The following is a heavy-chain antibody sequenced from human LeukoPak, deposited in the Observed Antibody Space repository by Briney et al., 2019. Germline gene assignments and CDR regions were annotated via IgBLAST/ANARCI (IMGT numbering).Heavy chain of an antibody. J-gene: IGHJ6*02. D-gene: IGHD4-17*01. CDR3: TRDFGDYIYYGLDV. Sequence: PGRSLRLSCTTPGFTFGDYAINWVRQAPGKGLEWVGFIGRKSSGGTTEYAASVKGRFTMSRDDSKRIAYLQMNSLRTEDTALYYCTRDFGDYIYYGLDVWGQGTTVTVSS. CDR1: GFTFGDYA. V-gene: IGHV3-49*04. CDR2: IGRKSSGGTT.